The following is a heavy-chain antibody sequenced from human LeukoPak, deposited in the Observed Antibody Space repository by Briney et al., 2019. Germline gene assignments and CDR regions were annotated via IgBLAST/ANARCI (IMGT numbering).Heavy chain of an antibody. CDR2: IYTSGST. J-gene: IGHJ4*02. D-gene: IGHD3-22*01. CDR1: GGSFSGYY. V-gene: IGHV4-59*10. CDR3: ARSDDSSGYYPLLFDY. Sequence: SETLSLTCAVYGGSFSGYYWSWVRQPAGKGLEWIGRIYTSGSTNYNPSLKSRVTISVDTSKNQFSLKLSSVTAADTAVYYCARSDDSSGYYPLLFDYWGQGTLVTVSS.